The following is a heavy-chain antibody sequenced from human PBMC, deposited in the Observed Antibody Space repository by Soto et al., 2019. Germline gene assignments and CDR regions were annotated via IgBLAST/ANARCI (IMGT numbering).Heavy chain of an antibody. Sequence: ASVKVSCKVSGFILTDLSIHWVRQAPGKGLEWMGGFDPEHGKTIYAQKFQGRVAMTEDTSTYTAYMEVNSLRSEDTAVYYCARKKGFIREFSYFDLWGRGTLATVSS. CDR2: FDPEHGKT. CDR3: ARKKGFIREFSYFDL. D-gene: IGHD3-10*01. J-gene: IGHJ2*01. V-gene: IGHV1-24*01. CDR1: GFILTDLS.